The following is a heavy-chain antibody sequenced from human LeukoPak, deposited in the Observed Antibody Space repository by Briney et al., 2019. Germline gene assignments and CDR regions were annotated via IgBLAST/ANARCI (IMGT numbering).Heavy chain of an antibody. D-gene: IGHD3-10*01. CDR3: ARDLETDYYGSGSLDY. CDR2: IKKDGSEK. J-gene: IGHJ4*02. CDR1: GFTFSSYW. V-gene: IGHV3-7*01. Sequence: GGSLRLSCAASGFTFSSYWMSWVRQAPGKGLEWVANIKKDGSEKYYVDSVKGRFTISRDNAKNSLYLQMNSLRAEDTAVYHCARDLETDYYGSGSLDYWGQGTLVTVSS.